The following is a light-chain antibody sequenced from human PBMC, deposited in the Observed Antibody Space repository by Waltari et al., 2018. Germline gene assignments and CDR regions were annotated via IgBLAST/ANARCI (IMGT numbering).Light chain of an antibody. CDR2: DAS. Sequence: EVVMTQSPATLSLSPGERATLSCRASQSITTNLAWYQHKPGPAPRLLIYDASTRATSVPARFSGSGSGTEFTLTISSLQSEDFVVYYCQQYNRWPPITFGQGTRLAIK. CDR3: QQYNRWPPIT. CDR1: QSITTN. J-gene: IGKJ5*01. V-gene: IGKV3-15*01.